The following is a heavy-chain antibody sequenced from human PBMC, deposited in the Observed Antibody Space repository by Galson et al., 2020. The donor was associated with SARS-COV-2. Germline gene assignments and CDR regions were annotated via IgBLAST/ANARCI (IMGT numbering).Heavy chain of an antibody. CDR3: ARRWEVVVWVY. Sequence: SETLSLTCTVSGASLTSRPYYWGWIRQPPGKGLEWIGSTYYSGSTSYNPSLNSRLTISVDTSNNQFSLKLTSVTAADTAVYCCARRWEVVVWVYWGQGTLFTFSS. J-gene: IGHJ4*02. CDR2: TYYSGST. CDR1: GASLTSRPYY. D-gene: IGHD2-15*01. V-gene: IGHV4-39*01.